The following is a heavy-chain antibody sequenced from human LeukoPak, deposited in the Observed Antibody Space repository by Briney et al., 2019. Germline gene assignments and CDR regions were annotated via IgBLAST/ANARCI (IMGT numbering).Heavy chain of an antibody. J-gene: IGHJ4*02. CDR2: INHSGST. CDR1: GGSISSSNY. V-gene: IGHV4-4*02. CDR3: ARVGEKSGSYYSPSGYFDY. D-gene: IGHD1-26*01. Sequence: SETLSLTCAVSGGSISSSNYWSWVRQPPGKGLDWIGEINHSGSTYYNPSLKSRVTISVDTSKNQFSLKLSSVTAADTAVYYCARVGEKSGSYYSPSGYFDYWGQGTLVTVSS.